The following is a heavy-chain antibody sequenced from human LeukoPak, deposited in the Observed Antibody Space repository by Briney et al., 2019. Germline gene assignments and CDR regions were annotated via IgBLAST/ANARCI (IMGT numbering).Heavy chain of an antibody. CDR1: GLTFSSFG. CDR3: AKCILTGYYKGYMDV. D-gene: IGHD3-9*01. V-gene: IGHV3-23*01. CDR2: ISGSGGST. Sequence: GGSLRLSCAASGLTFSSFGMSWVRQAPGKGLDWVSAISGSGGSTYHADSVKGRFTISRDNSKNTLYLQMNSLRAEDTAVYYCAKCILTGYYKGYMDVWGKGTTVTISS. J-gene: IGHJ6*03.